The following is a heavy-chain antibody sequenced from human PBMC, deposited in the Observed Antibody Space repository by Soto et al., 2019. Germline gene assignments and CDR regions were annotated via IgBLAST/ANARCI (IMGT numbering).Heavy chain of an antibody. V-gene: IGHV1-8*01. CDR1: GYSFSDYD. CDR2: MNPNSGNT. J-gene: IGHJ5*02. CDR3: ARDNRYNWNDEGWFDP. D-gene: IGHD1-20*01. Sequence: ASVKVSCKASGYSFSDYDINWVRQATGQGPEWMGWMNPNSGNTGYAQKFQGRVTMTRNTSINTAYMELSSLGSEDTAVYYCARDNRYNWNDEGWFDPWGQGTLVTVPS.